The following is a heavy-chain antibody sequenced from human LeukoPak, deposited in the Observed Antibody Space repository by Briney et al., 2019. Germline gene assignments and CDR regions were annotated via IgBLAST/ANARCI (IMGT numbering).Heavy chain of an antibody. CDR2: IYYSGST. CDR3: ARIYCSSTSCYRYFDY. D-gene: IGHD2-2*01. Sequence: SETLSLTCTVSGGSISSYYWSWIRQPPGKGLEWIGYIYYSGSTNYNPSLKSRVTISVDTSKNQFSLKLSSVTAADTAVYYCARIYCSSTSCYRYFDYWGQGTLVTVSS. J-gene: IGHJ4*02. V-gene: IGHV4-59*01. CDR1: GGSISSYY.